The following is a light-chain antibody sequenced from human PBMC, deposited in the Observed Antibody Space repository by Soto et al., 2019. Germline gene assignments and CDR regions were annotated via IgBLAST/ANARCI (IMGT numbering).Light chain of an antibody. J-gene: IGKJ2*01. CDR3: QQSYSTLRT. CDR1: QSISSY. CDR2: AAS. Sequence: DIQLTPTPSSLSASVGDRVTITCRASQSISSYLNWYQQKPGEAPKLLIYAASSLQSGVPSRFSGSGSGTDFTLTISSLQPEDFATYYCQQSYSTLRTFGQGTKLEIK. V-gene: IGKV1-39*01.